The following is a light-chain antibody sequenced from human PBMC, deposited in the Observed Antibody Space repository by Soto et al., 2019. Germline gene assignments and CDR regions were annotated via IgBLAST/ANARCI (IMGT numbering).Light chain of an antibody. CDR3: RQRSNWPPLT. Sequence: EIVLTQSPATLSLSPGERATLSCRASQSVSSYLAWYQQKPGQAPRLLIYDASNRATGIPARFSGSGSGTDFTLTISSLEPEDFAVYYCRQRSNWPPLTFGGGTKV. J-gene: IGKJ4*01. V-gene: IGKV3-11*01. CDR1: QSVSSY. CDR2: DAS.